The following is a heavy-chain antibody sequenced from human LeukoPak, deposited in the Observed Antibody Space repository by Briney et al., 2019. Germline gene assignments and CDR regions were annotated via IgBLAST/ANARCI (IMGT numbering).Heavy chain of an antibody. Sequence: ASVKVSCKASGYTFTGYYMHWVRQAPGQGLEWMGWINPNSGGTNYAQKFQGRVTMTRDTSISTAYMELSRLRSDDTAVYYCASRAYCGGDCYWSAFDIWGQGTMVTVSS. CDR2: INPNSGGT. V-gene: IGHV1-2*02. CDR3: ASRAYCGGDCYWSAFDI. J-gene: IGHJ3*02. D-gene: IGHD2-21*02. CDR1: GYTFTGYY.